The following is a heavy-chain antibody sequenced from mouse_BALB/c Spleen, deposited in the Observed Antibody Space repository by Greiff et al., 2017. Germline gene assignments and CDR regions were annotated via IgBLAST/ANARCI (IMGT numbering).Heavy chain of an antibody. CDR2: IDPGNSDT. V-gene: IGHV1-5*01. D-gene: IGHD1-2*01. CDR3: SSITTPTD. J-gene: IGHJ2*01. CDR1: GFNFKGTW. Sequence: EVQLQQSGAVLVKPGASVKLSCTASGFNFKGTWMHWVKQRPGQGLEWIGAIDPGNSDTRYNQKFKGKAKLTAVTSTSTAYMELSSLTNEDSAVYYCSSITTPTDWGQGTTLTVSS.